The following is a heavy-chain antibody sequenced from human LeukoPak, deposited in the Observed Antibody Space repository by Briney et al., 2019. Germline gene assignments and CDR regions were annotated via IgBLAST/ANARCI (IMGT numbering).Heavy chain of an antibody. V-gene: IGHV3-23*01. D-gene: IGHD6-13*01. CDR2: ISGSGDST. CDR3: AKQPTSALAAAGTFDY. Sequence: GGSLRLSCAASGFTFSSSAMSWVRQAPGKGLEWVSAISGSGDSTYYADSVKGRSTISRDNSKNTLYLQMNTLRAENTAVYYCAKQPTSALAAAGTFDYWGHGTLVTVSS. J-gene: IGHJ4*01. CDR1: GFTFSSSA.